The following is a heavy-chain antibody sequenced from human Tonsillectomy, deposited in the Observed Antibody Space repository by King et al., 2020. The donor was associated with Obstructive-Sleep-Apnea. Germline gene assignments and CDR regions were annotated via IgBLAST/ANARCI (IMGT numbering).Heavy chain of an antibody. Sequence: VQLVESGGGVVQPGRSLRLSCAASGFTFSSYAVHWVRQAPGKGLEWVTVISYDGSNKYYADSVKGRFTISSDKSKNTLYLQMNSLRAEDTAVYYCARGRDGGSYYYYGMDVWGQGTTVTVSS. CDR1: GFTFSSYA. J-gene: IGHJ6*02. CDR3: ARGRDGGSYYYYGMDV. V-gene: IGHV3-30-3*01. CDR2: ISYDGSNK. D-gene: IGHD1-26*01.